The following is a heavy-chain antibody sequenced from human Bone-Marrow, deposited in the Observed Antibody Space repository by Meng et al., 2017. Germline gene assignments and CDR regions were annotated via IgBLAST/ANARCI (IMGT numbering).Heavy chain of an antibody. J-gene: IGHJ4*02. Sequence: VQLVGFGDGVVQPRRSRRLCCSASCFTFSDYAMEWVRQAPSKGLEWVAGISYDGSNKNFADSVKGRFTISRDNCKNTLYLQMNSLSAEDTAVYYCAGFALLDYWGQGTLVTVSS. CDR1: CFTFSDYA. CDR2: ISYDGSNK. CDR3: AGFALLDY. D-gene: IGHD3-10*01. V-gene: IGHV3-30*01.